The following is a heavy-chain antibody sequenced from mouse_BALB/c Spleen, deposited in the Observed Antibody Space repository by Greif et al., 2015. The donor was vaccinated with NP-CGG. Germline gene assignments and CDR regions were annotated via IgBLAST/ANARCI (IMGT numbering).Heavy chain of an antibody. D-gene: IGHD1-1*01. J-gene: IGHJ4*01. CDR3: ARDPDYGSRYYYAMDY. CDR2: IWAGGST. CDR1: GFSLTSYG. Sequence: VHLVESGPGLVAPSQSLSITCTVSGFSLTSYGVHWVRQPPGKGLEWLGVIWAGGSTNYNSALMSRLSISKDNSKSXVFLKMNSLQTDDTAMYYCARDPDYGSRYYYAMDYWGQGTSVTVSS. V-gene: IGHV2-9*02.